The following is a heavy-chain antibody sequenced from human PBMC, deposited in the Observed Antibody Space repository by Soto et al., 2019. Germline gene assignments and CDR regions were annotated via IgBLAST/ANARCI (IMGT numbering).Heavy chain of an antibody. V-gene: IGHV3-23*01. CDR1: GFTFSSYA. J-gene: IGHJ6*02. CDR3: AKILTGYPGHGMDV. Sequence: GGSLRLSCAASGFTFSSYAMSWVRQAPGKGLEWVSAISGSGGSTYYADSVKGRFTISRENSKNTLYLQMNSLRAEDTAVYYCAKILTGYPGHGMDVWGQGTTVTVSS. CDR2: ISGSGGST. D-gene: IGHD3-9*01.